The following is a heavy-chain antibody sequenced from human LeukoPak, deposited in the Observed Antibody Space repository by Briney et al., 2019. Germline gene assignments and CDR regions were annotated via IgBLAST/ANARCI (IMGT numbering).Heavy chain of an antibody. CDR1: GYTFTSYD. Sequence: ASVKLSCKASGYTFTSYDINWVRQATGQGLEWMGWMNPNSGNTVYAQNVQGRFTMTRNTSISTAYMELSSLRSEDTAVYYCARAGVLEWLLYGYYYYYMDVWGKGTTVTVSS. CDR2: MNPNSGNT. CDR3: ARAGVLEWLLYGYYYYYMDV. D-gene: IGHD3-3*01. J-gene: IGHJ6*03. V-gene: IGHV1-8*01.